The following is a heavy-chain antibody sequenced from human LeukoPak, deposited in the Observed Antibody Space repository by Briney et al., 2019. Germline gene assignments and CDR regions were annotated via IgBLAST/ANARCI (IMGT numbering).Heavy chain of an antibody. J-gene: IGHJ1*01. D-gene: IGHD6-19*01. CDR3: ARGPQWLPQGQYFQH. V-gene: IGHV1-69*06. CDR1: GGTFSSYA. CDR2: IIPIFGTA. Sequence: AASVKVSCKASGGTFSSYAISWVRQAPGQGLEWMGGIIPIFGTANYAQKLQGRVTITADKSTSTAYMELSSLRSEDTAVYYCARGPQWLPQGQYFQHWGQGTLVTVSS.